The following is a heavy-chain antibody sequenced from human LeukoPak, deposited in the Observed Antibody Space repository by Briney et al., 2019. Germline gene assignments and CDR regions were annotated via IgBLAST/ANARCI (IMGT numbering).Heavy chain of an antibody. CDR3: AKDEATSGGGLAS. D-gene: IGHD3-16*01. V-gene: IGHV3-53*01. Sequence: GGSLRLSCAVSGFTVSDTHMSWVRQAPGEELEWVSAMYTGGTTYYADSVTGRFTVSRDTSRNTLFLHMNSLRAEDTAVYYCAKDEATSGGGLASWGQGTLVIVSS. CDR1: GFTVSDTH. J-gene: IGHJ5*01. CDR2: MYTGGTT.